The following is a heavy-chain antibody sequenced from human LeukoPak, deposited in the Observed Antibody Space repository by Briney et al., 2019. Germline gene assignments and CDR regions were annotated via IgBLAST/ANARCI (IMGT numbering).Heavy chain of an antibody. D-gene: IGHD3-22*01. CDR1: GFTFSSYG. CDR2: IWYDGSNK. CDR3: AKELGVAVIPVLGY. Sequence: PGRSLRLSCAASGFTFSSYGMHWVRQAPGKGLEWVAVIWYDGSNKYYADSVKGRFTISRDNSKNTLYLQMNSLRAEDTAVYYCAKELGVAVIPVLGYWGQGTLVTVSS. V-gene: IGHV3-33*06. J-gene: IGHJ4*02.